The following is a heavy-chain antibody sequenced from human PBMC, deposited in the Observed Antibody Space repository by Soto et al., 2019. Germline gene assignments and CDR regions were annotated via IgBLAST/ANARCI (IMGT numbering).Heavy chain of an antibody. J-gene: IGHJ6*02. CDR1: GGSISSYY. V-gene: IGHV4-59*01. D-gene: IGHD2-2*01. CDR2: IYYSGST. CDR3: ARQPRYCSSPSCLQLYYYYGMDV. Sequence: SETLSLTCTVSGGSISSYYWSWIRQPPGKGLEWIGYIYYSGSTNYNPSLKSRVTISVDTSKNQFSLKLSSVTAADTAVYYCARQPRYCSSPSCLQLYYYYGMDVWGQGTTVTVSS.